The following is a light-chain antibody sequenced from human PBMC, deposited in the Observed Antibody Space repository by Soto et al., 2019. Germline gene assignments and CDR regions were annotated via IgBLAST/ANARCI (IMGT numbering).Light chain of an antibody. Sequence: DIQLTQSPSFLSASVGDRVTITCRASQGITNFLAWYQKKPGKAPNLLIYGASTLQTGVPSRFSGSGSGTEFTLIISSLQPEDFATYYCQQLNSYPLTFGQGTPLEMK. CDR2: GAS. J-gene: IGKJ5*01. CDR1: QGITNF. CDR3: QQLNSYPLT. V-gene: IGKV1-9*01.